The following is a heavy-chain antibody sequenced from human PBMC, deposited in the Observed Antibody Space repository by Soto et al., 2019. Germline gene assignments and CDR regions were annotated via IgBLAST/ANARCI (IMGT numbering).Heavy chain of an antibody. D-gene: IGHD6-19*01. CDR1: GFGFTSHA. V-gene: IGHV3-23*01. J-gene: IGHJ6*03. Sequence: EVQLLESGGGLVQRGGSLRLSCAASGFGFTSHAMSWVRQAPGRGLEWVATISGSGGTTYNADSAKGRCTISRDNSENTLYLQMHSLRAEDTAIYYCAKAHWLVGAVYYMDVWGEGTTVTVSS. CDR2: ISGSGGTT. CDR3: AKAHWLVGAVYYMDV.